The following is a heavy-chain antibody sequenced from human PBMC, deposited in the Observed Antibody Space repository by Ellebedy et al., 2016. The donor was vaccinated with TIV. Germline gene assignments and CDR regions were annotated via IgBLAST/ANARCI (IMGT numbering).Heavy chain of an antibody. CDR1: GGSISSGNYY. J-gene: IGHJ4*02. CDR2: IYYSGST. V-gene: IGHV4-30-4*01. D-gene: IGHD3-3*01. Sequence: MPSETLSLTCTVSGGSISSGNYYWSWIRQPPGKGREWIGYIYYSGSTSYNPSLKSRVTISVDTSKNQFSLKLSSVTAADTAVYNCFGMAVWGQGTLVTVSS. CDR3: FGMAV.